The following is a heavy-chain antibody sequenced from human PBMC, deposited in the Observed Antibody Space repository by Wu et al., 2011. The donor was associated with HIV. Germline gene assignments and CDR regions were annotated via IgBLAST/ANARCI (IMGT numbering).Heavy chain of an antibody. V-gene: IGHV1-69*14. CDR2: IIPIFGTP. CDR1: GGTFSSYA. Sequence: QVQLVQSGAEEKKPGSSVKVSCKSSGGTFSSYAISWVRQAPGQGLEWLGGIIPIFGTPNYAHEFQGRVTITADKSTSTAYMALSSLTSEDTAVYYCARSGGPVPVDTQVYYYYYYMDVWGKGTTVTVSS. CDR3: ARSGGPVPVDTQVYYYYYYMDV. D-gene: IGHD2-2*01. J-gene: IGHJ6*03.